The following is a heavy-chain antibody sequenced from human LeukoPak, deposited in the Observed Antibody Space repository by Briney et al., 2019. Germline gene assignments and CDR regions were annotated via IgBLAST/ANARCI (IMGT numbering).Heavy chain of an antibody. Sequence: SGGSLRLSCAASGFTVSSNYMSWVRQAPGKGLEWVSVIYSGGSTYYADSVKGRFTISRDNSKHTLYLQVNSLRVEDTAVYYCARDRLYSSSSEDYWGQGTVVTVSS. J-gene: IGHJ4*02. CDR2: IYSGGST. CDR1: GFTVSSNY. CDR3: ARDRLYSSSSEDY. V-gene: IGHV3-53*01. D-gene: IGHD6-6*01.